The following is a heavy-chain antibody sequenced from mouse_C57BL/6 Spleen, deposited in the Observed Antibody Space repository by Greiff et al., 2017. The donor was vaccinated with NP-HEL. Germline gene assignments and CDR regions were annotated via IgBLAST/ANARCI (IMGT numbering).Heavy chain of an antibody. V-gene: IGHV1-82*01. CDR3: ARGGSGYGYAMDY. J-gene: IGHJ4*01. D-gene: IGHD3-2*02. Sequence: VQLQQSGPELVKPGASVKISCKASGYAFSSSWMNWVKQRPGKGFEWIGRIYPGDGDTNYNGKFKGKATLTADKSSSTAYNKTSSLTSEDSAVYLCARGGSGYGYAMDYWGQGTSVTVSS. CDR1: GYAFSSSW. CDR2: IYPGDGDT.